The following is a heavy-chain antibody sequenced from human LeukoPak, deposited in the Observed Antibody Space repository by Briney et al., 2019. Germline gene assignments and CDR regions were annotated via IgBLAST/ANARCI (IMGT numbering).Heavy chain of an antibody. D-gene: IGHD3-16*01. CDR1: GGSISSYY. CDR2: INTSGST. J-gene: IGHJ6*03. CDR3: ARDALPLYYDYVWGSYNYYMDV. V-gene: IGHV4-4*07. Sequence: SETLSLTCTVSGGSISSYYWSWIRQPAGKGLEWIGRINTSGSTNYNPSLKSRVTMSVDTSKNQFSLKLSSVTAADTAVYYCARDALPLYYDYVWGSYNYYMDVWGKGTTVTVSS.